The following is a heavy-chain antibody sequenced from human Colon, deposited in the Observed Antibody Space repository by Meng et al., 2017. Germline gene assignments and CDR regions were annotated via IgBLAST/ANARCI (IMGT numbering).Heavy chain of an antibody. CDR3: AQSWNMDS. Sequence: GESLKSSCAASGFTFSTYAMTWVRQAPGKGLEFVSVITNTGDRTYYADSVKGRFTISRENSKNTLYLQVNSLRAEDTAIYYCAQSWNMDSWGQGTLVTVSS. V-gene: IGHV3-23*01. CDR2: ITNTGDRT. D-gene: IGHD1-1*01. J-gene: IGHJ4*02. CDR1: GFTFSTYA.